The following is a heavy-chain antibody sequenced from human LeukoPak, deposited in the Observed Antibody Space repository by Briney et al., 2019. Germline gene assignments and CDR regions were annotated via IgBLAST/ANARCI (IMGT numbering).Heavy chain of an antibody. CDR1: GFTLSSYW. V-gene: IGHV3-74*01. D-gene: IGHD3-22*01. Sequence: GGSLRLSCAASGFTLSSYWMHWVRQAPGKGLVWVSRIKSDGSTRYADSVKGRFTISRDNAKNTVSLQMDSLRAEDTGVYYCARAPSEIGGYYPEYFRHWGQGTLVTVSP. J-gene: IGHJ1*01. CDR3: ARAPSEIGGYYPEYFRH. CDR2: IKSDGST.